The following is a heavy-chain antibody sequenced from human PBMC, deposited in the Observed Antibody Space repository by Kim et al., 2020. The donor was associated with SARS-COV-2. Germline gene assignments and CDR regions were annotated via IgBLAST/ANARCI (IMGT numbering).Heavy chain of an antibody. Sequence: GGSLRLSCAASGFTFSSYSMNWVRQAPGKGLEWVSYISSSSSTIYYADSVKGRFTISRDNAKNSLYLQMNSLRAEDTAVYYCARDYPPYCGGDCYSHNWFDPWGQGTLVTVSS. CDR3: ARDYPPYCGGDCYSHNWFDP. CDR1: GFTFSSYS. D-gene: IGHD2-21*02. CDR2: ISSSSSTI. J-gene: IGHJ5*02. V-gene: IGHV3-48*04.